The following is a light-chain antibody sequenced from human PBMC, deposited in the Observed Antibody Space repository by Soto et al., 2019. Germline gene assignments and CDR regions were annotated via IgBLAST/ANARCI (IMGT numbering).Light chain of an antibody. Sequence: DIQMTQSPSTLSGSVGDRVTITCRASQTISSWLAWYQQKPGKAPKLLIYKASTLKSGVPSRFSGSGSGTDFIFTISSLQPEDIGTYYCQQYDNLALTFGGGTKVDIK. V-gene: IGKV1-5*03. J-gene: IGKJ4*01. CDR2: KAS. CDR1: QTISSW. CDR3: QQYDNLALT.